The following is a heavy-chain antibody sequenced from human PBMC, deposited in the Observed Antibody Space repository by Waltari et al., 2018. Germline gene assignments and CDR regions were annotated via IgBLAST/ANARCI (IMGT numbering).Heavy chain of an antibody. D-gene: IGHD6-13*01. J-gene: IGHJ3*02. CDR3: AKEYSYRGDAFDI. Sequence: EVQLLESGGGLVQPGGSLRLSCAASGFTFSSYAMSWVRQAPGKGLEWVSVIYSGGSTYYADSVKGRFTISRDNSKNTLYLQMNSLRADDTAVYYCAKEYSYRGDAFDIWGQGTMVTVSS. CDR2: IYSGGST. CDR1: GFTFSSYA. V-gene: IGHV3-23*03.